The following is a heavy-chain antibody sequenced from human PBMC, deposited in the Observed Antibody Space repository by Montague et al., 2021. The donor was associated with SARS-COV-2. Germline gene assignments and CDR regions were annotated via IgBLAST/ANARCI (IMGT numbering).Heavy chain of an antibody. J-gene: IGHJ6*02. D-gene: IGHD2-8*02. CDR3: ARVSAVFTQKILGYYYYGMDV. Sequence: SLRLSCAASGFTFSSYWMSWVRQAPGKGLEWVANIKQDGSEKYYVDSVKGRFTISRDNAKNSLYLQMNSLSAEDTAVYYCARVSAVFTQKILGYYYYGMDVWGQGTTVTVSS. V-gene: IGHV3-7*01. CDR2: IKQDGSEK. CDR1: GFTFSSYW.